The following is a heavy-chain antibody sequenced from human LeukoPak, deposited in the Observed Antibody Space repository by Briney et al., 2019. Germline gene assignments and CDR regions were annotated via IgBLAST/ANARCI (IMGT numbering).Heavy chain of an antibody. CDR1: GFTFNNYA. V-gene: IGHV3-23*01. D-gene: IGHD6-13*01. Sequence: GGSLRLSCAASGFTFNNYAMSWVRRAPGKGLEWVSSISGSSAKTYYADSVKGRFTISRDNSKNTLYLQMNSLRAEDTAVYYCARSQPPPHWGQGTLVTVSS. CDR3: ARSQPPPH. J-gene: IGHJ4*02. CDR2: ISGSSAKT.